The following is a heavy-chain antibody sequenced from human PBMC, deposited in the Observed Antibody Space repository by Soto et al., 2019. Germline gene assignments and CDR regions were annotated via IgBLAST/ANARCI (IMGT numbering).Heavy chain of an antibody. D-gene: IGHD3-3*01. V-gene: IGHV4-31*03. Sequence: QVQLQESGPGLVKPSQTLSLTCTVSGGSISSGGYYWSWIRQHPGKGLEWIGYIYYSGSTYYNPSLKSRVTISVDTSKNQFSLKLSSVTAADTAVYYCARVRNSIFGVVIIAFDIWGQGTMVTVSS. CDR1: GGSISSGGYY. CDR3: ARVRNSIFGVVIIAFDI. J-gene: IGHJ3*02. CDR2: IYYSGST.